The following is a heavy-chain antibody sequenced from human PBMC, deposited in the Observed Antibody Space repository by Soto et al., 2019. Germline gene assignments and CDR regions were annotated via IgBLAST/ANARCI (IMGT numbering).Heavy chain of an antibody. CDR2: INAGNGNT. CDR3: ARVQSGIGWYVDWFDP. V-gene: IGHV1-18*01. CDR1: GYTFTSYG. J-gene: IGHJ5*02. Sequence: GASVKVSCKASGYTFTSYGISWVRQAPGQGLEWMGWINAGNGNTKYSENLQGRVTLTRDTVATTVYMELSSLTSEDTAVYYCARVQSGIGWYVDWFDPWGQGTLVPVSS. D-gene: IGHD6-19*01.